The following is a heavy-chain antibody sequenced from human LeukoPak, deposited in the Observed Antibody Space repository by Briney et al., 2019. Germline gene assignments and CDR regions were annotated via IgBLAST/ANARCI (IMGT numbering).Heavy chain of an antibody. J-gene: IGHJ4*02. D-gene: IGHD1-14*01. Sequence: GGSLRLSCAASGFTFSSYSMNWVRQAPGKGLEWVSYISSSSSTIYYADSVKGRFTISRDNAKNSLYLQMNSLRAEDTAVYYCARAPNNINDYWGQGTLVTVSS. CDR2: ISSSSSTI. CDR3: ARAPNNINDY. CDR1: GFTFSSYS. V-gene: IGHV3-48*01.